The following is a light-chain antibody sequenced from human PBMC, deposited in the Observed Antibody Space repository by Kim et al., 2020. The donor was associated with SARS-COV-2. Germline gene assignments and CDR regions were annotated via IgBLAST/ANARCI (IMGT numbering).Light chain of an antibody. CDR1: QSRSCGS. Sequence: LCRGDIATRTCRASQSRSCGSLGWYQQKPAQPPRHLVYSASSRATGMLDRFSGSASGTDFTLTINRLEPEDFAVYYCRQYGSIWTFGQGTKVDIK. CDR2: SAS. CDR3: RQYGSIWT. J-gene: IGKJ1*01. V-gene: IGKV3-20*01.